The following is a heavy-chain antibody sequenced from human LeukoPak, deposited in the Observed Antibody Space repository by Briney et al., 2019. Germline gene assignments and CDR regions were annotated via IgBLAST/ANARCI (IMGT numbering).Heavy chain of an antibody. CDR2: ISSSSSTI. D-gene: IGHD3-3*01. J-gene: IGHJ4*02. V-gene: IGHV3-48*01. CDR1: GFTFSSFG. Sequence: SGGSLRLSCAASGFTFSSFGINWVRQAPGKGLEWVSYISSSSSTIYYADSVKGRFTISRDNAKNSLYLQMNSLRAEDTAVYYCVRGIWSGPYYWGQGTLVTVSS. CDR3: VRGIWSGPYY.